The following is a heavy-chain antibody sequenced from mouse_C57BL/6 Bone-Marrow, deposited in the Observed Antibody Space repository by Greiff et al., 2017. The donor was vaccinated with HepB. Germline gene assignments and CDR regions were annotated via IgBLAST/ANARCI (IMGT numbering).Heavy chain of an antibody. V-gene: IGHV5-4*01. CDR3: ARDPDGPYYYAMDY. Sequence: EVQLVESGGGLVKPGGSLKLSCAASGFTFSSYAMSWVRQTPEKRLEWVATISDGGSYTYYPDNVKGRFTISRDNAKNNLYLQMSHLKSEDTAMYYCARDPDGPYYYAMDYWGQGTSVTVSS. CDR1: GFTFSSYA. CDR2: ISDGGSYT. D-gene: IGHD2-3*01. J-gene: IGHJ4*01.